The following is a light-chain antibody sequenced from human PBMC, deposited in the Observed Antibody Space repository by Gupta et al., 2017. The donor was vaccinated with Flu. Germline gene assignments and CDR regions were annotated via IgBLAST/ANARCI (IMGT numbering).Light chain of an antibody. CDR2: AAS. CDR3: QQYNTYPLT. J-gene: IGKJ4*01. CDR1: QGIASW. Sequence: PSSLSASVGDRVTISCRASQGIASWLAWYQQKPEKVPKSLIYAASSLDSGVPSRFSGSGSGTNFTLTISNLQPEDFATYFCQQYNTYPLTFGGGTKVEIK. V-gene: IGKV1D-16*01.